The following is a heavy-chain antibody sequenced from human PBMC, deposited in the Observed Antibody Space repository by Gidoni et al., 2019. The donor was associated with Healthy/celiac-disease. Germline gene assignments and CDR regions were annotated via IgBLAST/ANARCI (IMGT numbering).Heavy chain of an antibody. D-gene: IGHD6-13*01. CDR1: GFTFSSYS. CDR3: ARDLRSNAQHLHPFDY. V-gene: IGHV3-48*02. CDR2: ISSSSSTI. J-gene: IGHJ4*02. Sequence: EVQLVESGGGLVQPGGSLRLSCAASGFTFSSYSMNWVRQAPGKGLEWVSYISSSSSTIYYADSVKGRFTISRDNAKNSLYLQMNSLRDEDTAVYYCARDLRSNAQHLHPFDYWGQGTLVTVSS.